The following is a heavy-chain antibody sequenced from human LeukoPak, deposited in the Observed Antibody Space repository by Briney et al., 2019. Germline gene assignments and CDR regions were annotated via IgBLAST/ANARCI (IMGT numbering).Heavy chain of an antibody. CDR1: GDSISSYY. Sequence: SETLSLTCTVSGDSISSYYWTWIRQPPGKGLEWIGYIYYSGTTNYNPSLKSRVTISIDTSRNQFSLKLSSVTAADTAVYYCASGRPLGFDYWGQGTLDTVSS. CDR2: IYYSGTT. CDR3: ASGRPLGFDY. V-gene: IGHV4-59*01. J-gene: IGHJ4*02. D-gene: IGHD1-26*01.